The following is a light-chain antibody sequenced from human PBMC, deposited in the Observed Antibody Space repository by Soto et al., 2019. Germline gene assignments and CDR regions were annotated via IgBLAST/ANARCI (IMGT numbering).Light chain of an antibody. J-gene: IGKJ1*01. CDR1: QTVSSTY. CDR2: GAS. CDR3: QQYRASTWST. Sequence: EIVLTQSPGIMSLSPGERATLSCRASQTVSSTYLAWYQQKPGQAPRLLIYGASSRATGIPDRFSGSGSGTDFTLTISRLEPEDFAVYYCQQYRASTWSTLGPGTRVDIK. V-gene: IGKV3-20*01.